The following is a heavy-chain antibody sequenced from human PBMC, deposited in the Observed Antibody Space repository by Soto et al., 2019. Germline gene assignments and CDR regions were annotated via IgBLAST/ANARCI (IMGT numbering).Heavy chain of an antibody. J-gene: IGHJ6*02. CDR3: ARGRIAGACTVNYYYYGMDV. Sequence: QVQLVQSGAEVKKPGSSVKVSCKASGGTFSSYAISWVRQAPGQGLEWMGGIIPIFGTANYAQKFQGRVTITADESTSTAYMELSSLRSEDTAVYYCARGRIAGACTVNYYYYGMDVWGQGTTVTVSS. D-gene: IGHD6-19*01. CDR1: GGTFSSYA. CDR2: IIPIFGTA. V-gene: IGHV1-69*01.